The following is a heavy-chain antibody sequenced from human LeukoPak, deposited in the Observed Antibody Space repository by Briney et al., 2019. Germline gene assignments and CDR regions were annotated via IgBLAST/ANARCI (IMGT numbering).Heavy chain of an antibody. V-gene: IGHV3-11*04. Sequence: GGSLRLSCVVSGFSFSSGFNFSKSYMTWIRQTPGKGLESLAYISGSGSDIYYADSVKGRFTISRDNAKNSLYLQMSSLRAEDTAVYYCARVRDGYKPPKLSSYYYMDVWGKGTTVTISS. CDR3: ARVRDGYKPPKLSSYYYMDV. J-gene: IGHJ6*03. D-gene: IGHD5-24*01. CDR1: GFSFSSGFNFSKSY. CDR2: ISGSGSDI.